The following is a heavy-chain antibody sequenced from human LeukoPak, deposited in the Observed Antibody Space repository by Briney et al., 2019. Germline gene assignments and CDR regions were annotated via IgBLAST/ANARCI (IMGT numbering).Heavy chain of an antibody. V-gene: IGHV4-34*01. CDR1: GGSFSGYY. D-gene: IGHD1-26*01. J-gene: IGHJ4*02. Sequence: PSETLSLTCAVYGGSFSGYYWSWIRQPPGKGLEWIGEINHSGSTNYNPSLKSRVTISVDTSKNQFSLKLSSVTAADTAVYYCARGRPVGASTVEDYWGQGTLVTVSS. CDR3: ARGRPVGASTVEDY. CDR2: INHSGST.